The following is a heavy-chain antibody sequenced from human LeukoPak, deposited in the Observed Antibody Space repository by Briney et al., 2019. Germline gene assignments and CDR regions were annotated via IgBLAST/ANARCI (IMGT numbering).Heavy chain of an antibody. J-gene: IGHJ5*02. Sequence: SETLSLTCTVSGGSVTSGNFYWSWIRQPPGKGLEWIGYIHFSGNTNYNPSLKSRVTISVGTSKNHFSLKLSSLTPADTAVYYCARGSAGRSWFDPWGQGSLVIVSS. V-gene: IGHV4-61*01. CDR3: ARGSAGRSWFDP. CDR1: GGSVTSGNFY. CDR2: IHFSGNT.